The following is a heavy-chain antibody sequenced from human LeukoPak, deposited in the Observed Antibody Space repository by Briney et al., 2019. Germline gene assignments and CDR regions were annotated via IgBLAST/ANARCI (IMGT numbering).Heavy chain of an antibody. CDR1: GGSISSRNYY. CDR3: ARQGIFFGSGPSDS. J-gene: IGHJ4*02. V-gene: IGHV4-39*07. D-gene: IGHD3-10*01. Sequence: PSETLSLTCTVSGGSISSRNYYWGWIRQPPGKGLEWIASIYYSGSTFYNPSLRRRVTISVDTSNNQFSLKLSSVTAADTAVYYCARQGIFFGSGPSDSWGQGTLVTVSS. CDR2: IYYSGST.